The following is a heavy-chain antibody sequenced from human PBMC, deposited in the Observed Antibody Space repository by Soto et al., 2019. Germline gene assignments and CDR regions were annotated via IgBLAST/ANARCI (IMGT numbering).Heavy chain of an antibody. Sequence: QLQLLESGSGLVQPSQTLSLTCAVSGGSISSAGYSWTWIRQSPGKGLEWIGYIYHNGDTYYNPSLKSRVTMSLDRSKNQFSVNLNSVTAADTAVYYCAVGRAWFGPWGQGALVTVSS. CDR3: AVGRAWFGP. CDR2: IYHNGDT. CDR1: GGSISSAGYS. J-gene: IGHJ5*02. V-gene: IGHV4-30-2*06.